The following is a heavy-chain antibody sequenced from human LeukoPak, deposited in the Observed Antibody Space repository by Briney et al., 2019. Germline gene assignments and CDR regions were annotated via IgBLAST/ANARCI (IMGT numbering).Heavy chain of an antibody. J-gene: IGHJ4*02. V-gene: IGHV3-23*01. CDR3: AEGASGVVVPAALYY. Sequence: GGSLRLSCAASGFTFSSYAMSWVRQAPGKGLEWVSAISGSGGSTYYADSVKGRFTISRDNSKNTLYLQMNSPRAEDTAVYYCAEGASGVVVPAALYYWGQGTLVTVSS. CDR1: GFTFSSYA. D-gene: IGHD2-2*01. CDR2: ISGSGGST.